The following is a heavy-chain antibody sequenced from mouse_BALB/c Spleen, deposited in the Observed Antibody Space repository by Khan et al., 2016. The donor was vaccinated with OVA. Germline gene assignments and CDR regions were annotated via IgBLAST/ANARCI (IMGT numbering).Heavy chain of an antibody. D-gene: IGHD4-1*01. Sequence: EVELVESGGDLVKPGGSLKLSCAASGFTFSNYGMSWVRPTPDKRLEWVATISSDGTYTYYPDSVKGRFTISRNNAKNTLYLQMSSLKSEDTAMXDCTSHLTGSFAYWGQGTLVTVSA. J-gene: IGHJ3*01. V-gene: IGHV5-6*01. CDR2: ISSDGTYT. CDR1: GFTFSNYG. CDR3: TSHLTGSFAY.